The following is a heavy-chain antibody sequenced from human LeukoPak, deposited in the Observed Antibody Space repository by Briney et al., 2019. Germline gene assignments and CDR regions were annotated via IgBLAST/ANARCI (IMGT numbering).Heavy chain of an antibody. Sequence: SETLSLTCTVSGGSISSYYWSWIRQPPGKGLEWIGYIYYSGSTNYNPSLKSRVTISVDTSKNQFSLKLSSVTAADTAVYYCARGVRFGELPYYFDYWGQGTLVTVSS. V-gene: IGHV4-59*01. CDR2: IYYSGST. CDR1: GGSISSYY. D-gene: IGHD3-10*01. J-gene: IGHJ4*02. CDR3: ARGVRFGELPYYFDY.